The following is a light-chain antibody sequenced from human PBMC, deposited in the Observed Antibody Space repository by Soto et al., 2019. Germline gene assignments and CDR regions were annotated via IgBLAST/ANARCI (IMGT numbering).Light chain of an antibody. V-gene: IGLV1-40*01. Sequence: VLTQSPSVSGAPGQRVTISCTGSSSNIGAGYDVHWYQQLPGTAPKLLIYANSNRPSGVPDRFSGSKSGTSASLAITGLQAEDEADYYCQSYDSSLSGVLFGGGTKVTVL. J-gene: IGLJ2*01. CDR2: ANS. CDR1: SSNIGAGYD. CDR3: QSYDSSLSGVL.